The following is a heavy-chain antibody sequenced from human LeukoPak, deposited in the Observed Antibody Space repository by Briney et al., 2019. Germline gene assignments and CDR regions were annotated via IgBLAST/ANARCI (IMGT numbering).Heavy chain of an antibody. Sequence: SETLSLTCTVSGGSISSSGYYWGWIRQPPGKGLEWIGNIYYGGNTYYNPSLKSRLTISVDTSKNQFSLKLTSVTAADTAAYYCARLRDSSGYYSRVWGQGTLVTVSS. CDR3: ARLRDSSGYYSRV. CDR1: GGSISSSGYY. D-gene: IGHD3-22*01. J-gene: IGHJ4*02. CDR2: IYYGGNT. V-gene: IGHV4-39*01.